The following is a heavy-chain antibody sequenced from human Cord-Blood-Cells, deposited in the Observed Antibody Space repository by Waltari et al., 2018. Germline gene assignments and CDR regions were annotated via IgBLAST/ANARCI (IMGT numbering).Heavy chain of an antibody. CDR1: GGSFSGYY. CDR2: INHSGST. CDR3: ARGVRITIFGVVINHYYYYGMDV. Sequence: QVQLQQWGAGLLKPSETLSLTCAVYGGSFSGYYWSWIRPPPGTGLGWVGEINHSGSTNYNPSLKSRVTISVDTSKNQFSLKLSSVTAADTAVYYCARGVRITIFGVVINHYYYYGMDVWGQGTTVTVSS. D-gene: IGHD3-3*01. J-gene: IGHJ6*02. V-gene: IGHV4-34*01.